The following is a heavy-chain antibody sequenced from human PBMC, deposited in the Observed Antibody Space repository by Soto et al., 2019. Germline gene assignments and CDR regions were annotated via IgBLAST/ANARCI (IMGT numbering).Heavy chain of an antibody. Sequence: EVQLVESGGGLVKPGGSLRLSCAASGFTFSNAWMSWVRQAPGKGLEWVGRIKNKTDGGTTDYAAPVKGRFTISRDVSKNTLYLQMNSLKTEYTAVYYCKRDGSGSYDWGQGTLVTVSS. D-gene: IGHD3-10*01. CDR1: GFTFSNAW. CDR3: KRDGSGSYD. J-gene: IGHJ4*02. V-gene: IGHV3-15*01. CDR2: IKNKTDGGTT.